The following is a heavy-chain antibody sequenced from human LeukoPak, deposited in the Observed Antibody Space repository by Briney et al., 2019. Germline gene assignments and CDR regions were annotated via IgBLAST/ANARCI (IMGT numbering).Heavy chain of an antibody. D-gene: IGHD1-26*01. J-gene: IGHJ5*02. CDR3: ARDLESFSGGTWFDP. CDR2: IYSGGST. Sequence: PGGSLRLSCAAYGLTVSGNFMSWVRQAPGKGLEWLSVIYSGGSTYYADSVKGRFTISRDNSKNTLYLQMNSLRVEDTAVYYCARDLESFSGGTWFDPWGQGTLVTVSS. V-gene: IGHV3-53*01. CDR1: GLTVSGNF.